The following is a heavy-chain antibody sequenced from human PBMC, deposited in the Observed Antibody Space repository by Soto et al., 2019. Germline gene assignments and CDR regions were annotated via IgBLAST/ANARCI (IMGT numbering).Heavy chain of an antibody. CDR3: AKRRGAGGHFDY. CDR2: IKQDGSEK. Sequence: GGSLRLSCAASGFTFSSYWMSWVRQAPGKGLEWVANIKQDGSEKYYVDSVKGRFTIPRDNAKNSLYLQMNSLTAEDTAVYFCAKRRGAGGHFDYWGQGXLVTVSS. V-gene: IGHV3-7*03. CDR1: GFTFSSYW. D-gene: IGHD2-15*01. J-gene: IGHJ4*02.